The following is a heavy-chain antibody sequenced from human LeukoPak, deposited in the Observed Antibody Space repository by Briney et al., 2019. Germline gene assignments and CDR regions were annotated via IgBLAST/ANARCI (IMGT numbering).Heavy chain of an antibody. Sequence: GGSLRLSCAASGFTFSAYAMNWVRQAPGKGLEWVSAISGNALSTYYAGSVKGRFTISRDNSKNTLYLQMNSLRAEDTAVYFCAKVIMAATHFYYSGVDVWGQGTTVTVSS. CDR2: ISGNALST. CDR1: GFTFSAYA. CDR3: AKVIMAATHFYYSGVDV. D-gene: IGHD2-8*01. J-gene: IGHJ6*02. V-gene: IGHV3-23*01.